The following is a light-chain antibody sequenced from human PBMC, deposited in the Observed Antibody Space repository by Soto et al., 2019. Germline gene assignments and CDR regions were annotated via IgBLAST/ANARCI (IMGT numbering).Light chain of an antibody. CDR3: HQYGSSPPYA. Sequence: EIVLTQSPGTLSLSPGERATLSCRASESVSSRYLAWYRQKPGQAPRLLIYGASSRATGIPDRFSGSGSGTDFTLTISRLEPEDFAVYYCHQYGSSPPYAFGQGTKLEIK. CDR1: ESVSSRY. J-gene: IGKJ2*01. V-gene: IGKV3-20*01. CDR2: GAS.